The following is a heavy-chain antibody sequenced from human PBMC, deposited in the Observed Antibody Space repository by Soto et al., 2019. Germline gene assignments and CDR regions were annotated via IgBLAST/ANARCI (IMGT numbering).Heavy chain of an antibody. V-gene: IGHV3-21*01. D-gene: IGHD3-10*01. CDR2: ISSSSSYI. J-gene: IGHJ5*02. Sequence: PGGSLRLSCAASGFTFSSYSMNWVRQAPGKGLEWVSSISSSSSYIYYADSVKGRFTISRDNAKNSLYLQMNSLRAEDTAVYYCARDLSSMVRGVREWFDPWGQGTLVTVSS. CDR3: ARDLSSMVRGVREWFDP. CDR1: GFTFSSYS.